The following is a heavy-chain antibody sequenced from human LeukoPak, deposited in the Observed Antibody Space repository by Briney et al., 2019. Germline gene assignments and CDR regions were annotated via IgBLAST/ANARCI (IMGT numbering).Heavy chain of an antibody. D-gene: IGHD2-21*02. V-gene: IGHV1-69*06. Sequence: SVTVSCKASGGTFSSYAISWVRQAPGQGLEWMGGTIPIFGTANYAQKFQGRVTITADKSTSTAYMELSSLRSEDTAVYYCASNRNCGGDCYSTYYYYYYMDVWGKGTTVTVSS. CDR2: TIPIFGTA. CDR3: ASNRNCGGDCYSTYYYYYYMDV. J-gene: IGHJ6*03. CDR1: GGTFSSYA.